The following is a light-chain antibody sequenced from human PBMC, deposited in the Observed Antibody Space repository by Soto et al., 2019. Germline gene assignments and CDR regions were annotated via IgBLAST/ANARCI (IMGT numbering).Light chain of an antibody. V-gene: IGLV2-8*01. CDR1: SSDVGGYNY. J-gene: IGLJ1*01. Sequence: QSVLTQPPSASGSPGQSVTISCTGTSSDVGGYNYVSWYQQYPGKVPKLMVYEVNKRPSGVPDRFSGSKSGNTASLTVSGLQADDEAAYYCTSYAGGNNVFGTGTKVTVL. CDR2: EVN. CDR3: TSYAGGNNV.